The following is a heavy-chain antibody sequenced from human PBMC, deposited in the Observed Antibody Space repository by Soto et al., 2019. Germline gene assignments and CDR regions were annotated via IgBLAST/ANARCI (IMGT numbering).Heavy chain of an antibody. D-gene: IGHD4-17*01. CDR3: ARVHTVTTYFDV. Sequence: QVQLVQSGAEVKKPGASVKVSCKASGYTFTSYDINWVRQATGQGLEWMGWMNPNSSNTGSAQRFQGRLTMTRNTSINTAYMELTSLTSEDAAVYFCARVHTVTTYFDVWGRGTLVTVSS. CDR1: GYTFTSYD. J-gene: IGHJ2*01. V-gene: IGHV1-8*01. CDR2: MNPNSSNT.